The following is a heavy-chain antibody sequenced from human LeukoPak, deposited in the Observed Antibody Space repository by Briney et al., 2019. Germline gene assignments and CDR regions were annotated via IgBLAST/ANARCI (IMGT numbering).Heavy chain of an antibody. Sequence: SETLSLTCAVYGGSFRGYYWSWIRQPPGKGLEWIGEINHSGSTNYNPSLKSRITLSVDTSKNQFSLKLRSVTAAGTAVYYCARGGYLYYYYYGMDVWGQGTTVTVSS. D-gene: IGHD5-18*01. CDR2: INHSGST. CDR3: ARGGYLYYYYYGMDV. J-gene: IGHJ6*02. V-gene: IGHV4-34*01. CDR1: GGSFRGYY.